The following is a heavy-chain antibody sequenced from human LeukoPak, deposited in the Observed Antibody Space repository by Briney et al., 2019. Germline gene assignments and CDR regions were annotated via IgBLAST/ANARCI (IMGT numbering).Heavy chain of an antibody. CDR3: AREGATGYYYYMDV. J-gene: IGHJ6*03. Sequence: GGSLRLSCAASGFTFSSYSMNWVRQAPGKGLEWVAVISYDGSNKYYADSVKGRFTISRDNSKNTLYLQMNSLRAEDTAVYYCAREGATGYYYYMDVWGKGTTVTVSS. CDR1: GFTFSSYS. D-gene: IGHD1-14*01. V-gene: IGHV3-30*03. CDR2: ISYDGSNK.